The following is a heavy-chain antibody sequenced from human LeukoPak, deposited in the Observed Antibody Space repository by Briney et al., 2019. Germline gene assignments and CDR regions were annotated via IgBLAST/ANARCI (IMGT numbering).Heavy chain of an antibody. CDR2: INPDNGDT. V-gene: IGHV1-3*01. J-gene: IGHJ4*02. D-gene: IGHD6-13*01. CDR3: ARDPGSSWYTFDY. CDR1: GYTFTRNA. Sequence: ASVKVSCKASGYTFTRNAMHWVRQAPGQRLEWMGWINPDNGDTKYSQKFQDRVTTTRDTSATTVYMELSSLRSEDTTVYYCARDPGSSWYTFDYWGQGTLVTVSS.